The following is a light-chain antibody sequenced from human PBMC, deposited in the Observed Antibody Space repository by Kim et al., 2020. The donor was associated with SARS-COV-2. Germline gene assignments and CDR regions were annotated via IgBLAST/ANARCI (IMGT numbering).Light chain of an antibody. V-gene: IGKV1-27*01. CDR3: QKCDSAPLT. Sequence: SASVGDRDTISCRASQDIGNDLAWYQQKPGRVPRLLVSVTSTLHSGVPSRFSGSGSGRDFTLTISSLQSEDAATYYCQKCDSAPLTFGGGTKVEI. J-gene: IGKJ4*01. CDR2: VTS. CDR1: QDIGND.